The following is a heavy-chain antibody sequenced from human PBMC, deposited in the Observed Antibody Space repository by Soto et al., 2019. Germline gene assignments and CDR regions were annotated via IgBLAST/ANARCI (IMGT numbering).Heavy chain of an antibody. V-gene: IGHV1-2*02. D-gene: IGHD5-12*01. CDR2: INPYNGVT. Sequence: ASVKVSCKTSGYSFTGYFIQWVRQAPGQGLEWMGWINPYNGVTNFGQKFQGRVSVTRDTSISTVYMELRSLRGDDTAVYYCARDARRLARGNFEYWGLGTLVTVSS. J-gene: IGHJ4*02. CDR3: ARDARRLARGNFEY. CDR1: GYSFTGYF.